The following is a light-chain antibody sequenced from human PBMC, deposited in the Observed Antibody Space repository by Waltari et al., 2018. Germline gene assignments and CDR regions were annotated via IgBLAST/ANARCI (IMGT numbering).Light chain of an antibody. CDR1: QSISTY. V-gene: IGKV3-20*01. J-gene: IGKJ1*01. Sequence: EIVLTQSPDTLSLSPGERATLSCTASQSISTYLAWYQQKPGQAPRLLIYGASTRGTDISDRFTGSGSATDFTLTISRLEPEDFAVYVCQHYGGSPRTFGQGTKVEIK. CDR2: GAS. CDR3: QHYGGSPRT.